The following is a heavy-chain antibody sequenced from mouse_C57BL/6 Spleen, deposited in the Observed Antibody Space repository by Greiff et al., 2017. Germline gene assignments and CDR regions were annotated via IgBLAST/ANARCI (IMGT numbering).Heavy chain of an antibody. CDR3: AVYYGNYHYFDY. V-gene: IGHV1-42*01. J-gene: IGHJ2*01. D-gene: IGHD2-1*01. CDR2: INPSTGGT. CDR1: GYSFTGYY. Sequence: EVKLMESGPELVKPGASVKISCKASGYSFTGYYMNWVKQSPEKSLEWIGEINPSTGGTTYNQKFKAKATLTVDKSSSTAYMQLKSLTSEDSAVYYCAVYYGNYHYFDYWGQGTTLTVSS.